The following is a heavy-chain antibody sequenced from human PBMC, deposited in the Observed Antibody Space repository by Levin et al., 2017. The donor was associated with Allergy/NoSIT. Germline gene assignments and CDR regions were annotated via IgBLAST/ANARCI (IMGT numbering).Heavy chain of an antibody. J-gene: IGHJ5*01. Sequence: PGLSLLLSFSSSGFPFRGSDIHWVRQAPGKGLEWLGLIRIKANGHATAYAASVEGRFLIFRDDSKSTAYLQMNSLTTGDTAMYYCMETLTPTDSWGQGTLVTVSS. D-gene: IGHD4-23*01. CDR2: IRIKANGHAT. CDR1: GFPFRGSD. CDR3: METLTPTDS. V-gene: IGHV3-73*01.